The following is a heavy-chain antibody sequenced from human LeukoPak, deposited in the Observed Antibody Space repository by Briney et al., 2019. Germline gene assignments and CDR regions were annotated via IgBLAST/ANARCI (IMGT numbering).Heavy chain of an antibody. J-gene: IGHJ4*02. CDR1: GFTFDDYA. Sequence: PGRSLRLSCAASGFTFDDYAMHWVRQAPGKGLEWVSGISWNSDSVGYADSVKGRFTISRDNAKNSLYLQMNSLTAEDTALYYCAKPRNVASGLYHFDYWGQGTLVTVSS. D-gene: IGHD6-19*01. CDR2: ISWNSDSV. CDR3: AKPRNVASGLYHFDY. V-gene: IGHV3-9*01.